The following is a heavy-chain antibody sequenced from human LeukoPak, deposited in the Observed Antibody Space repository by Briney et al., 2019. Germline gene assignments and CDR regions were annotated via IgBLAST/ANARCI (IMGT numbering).Heavy chain of an antibody. CDR2: IYFTGTT. D-gene: IGHD2-21*02. CDR3: ASRLVTKYFDY. J-gene: IGHJ4*02. CDR1: GDSISSGDYY. Sequence: SQTLSLTCTVSGDSISSGDYYWTWIRQPPGKGLEWIGYIYFTGTTYYNPSLKSRVTISVDTSKNQFSLRLSSVTAADTAVYYCASRLVTKYFDYWGQGTPVTVSS. V-gene: IGHV4-30-4*01.